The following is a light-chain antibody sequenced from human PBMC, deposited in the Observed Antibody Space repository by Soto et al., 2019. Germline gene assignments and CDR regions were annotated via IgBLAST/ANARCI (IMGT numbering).Light chain of an antibody. CDR2: EAS. V-gene: IGKV3-11*01. CDR1: QSVSSN. Sequence: EMVMTQSPDTLSVSPGERATLSCGVSQSVSSNLAWYQQTPGQAPRLLIYEASNRATGIPARFSGSGSGADFTLTISSLEPEDFALYYCQQHINWPLTFGGGTKVDIK. CDR3: QQHINWPLT. J-gene: IGKJ4*01.